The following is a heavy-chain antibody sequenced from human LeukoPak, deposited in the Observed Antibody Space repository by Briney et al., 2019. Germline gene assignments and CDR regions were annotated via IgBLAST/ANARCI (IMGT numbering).Heavy chain of an antibody. CDR1: GGSISSYY. J-gene: IGHJ5*02. Sequence: SETLSLTCTVPGGSISSYYWNWIRQPPGKGLEWIGYIFYSGITNYNPSLKSRVTISVDTSKKQFSLKLTSVTAADTAVYYCARDSGSYPHWFAPWGQGTLVTVSS. D-gene: IGHD1-26*01. V-gene: IGHV4-59*01. CDR3: ARDSGSYPHWFAP. CDR2: IFYSGIT.